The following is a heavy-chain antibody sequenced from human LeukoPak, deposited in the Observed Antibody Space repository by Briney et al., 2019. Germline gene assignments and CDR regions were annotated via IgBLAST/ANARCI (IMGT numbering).Heavy chain of an antibody. CDR3: AKDTTHSGSYGIDY. CDR2: INSGGVNT. J-gene: IGHJ4*02. CDR1: GFTFSSYA. D-gene: IGHD1-26*01. Sequence: PGGSLRLSCAASGFTFSSYAMNWVRQAPGKGLEWVSAINSGGVNTYYADSVKGRFTISRDNSKNTLYLQMNSLRAEDTAVYYYAKDTTHSGSYGIDYWGQGTLVIVSS. V-gene: IGHV3-23*01.